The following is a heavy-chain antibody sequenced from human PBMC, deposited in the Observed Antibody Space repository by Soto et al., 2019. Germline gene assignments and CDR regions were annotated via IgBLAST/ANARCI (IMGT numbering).Heavy chain of an antibody. CDR2: ISSNGGST. CDR1: GFTFSSYA. J-gene: IGHJ3*02. CDR3: VKTGGVSSGYDFAFDI. V-gene: IGHV3-64D*06. D-gene: IGHD5-12*01. Sequence: GGSLRLSCSASGFTFSSYAMHWVRQAPGKGLEYVSAISSNGGSTYYADSVKGRFTISRDNSKNTLYLQMSSLRAEDTAVYYCVKTGGVSSGYDFAFDIWGQGTMVTVSS.